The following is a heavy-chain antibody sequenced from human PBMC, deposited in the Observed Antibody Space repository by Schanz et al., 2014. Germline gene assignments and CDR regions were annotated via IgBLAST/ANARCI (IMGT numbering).Heavy chain of an antibody. D-gene: IGHD5-12*01. CDR3: ARGMGGYGANNYWDC. Sequence: QVHLVQSGAEVKRPGASVKVSCKASEYSFTSYSMHWVRQAPGQRLEWMGWINTGSGDTKYSQNFQGRVTITRDTSASTAYMELSSLRSEDTAVYSCARGMGGYGANNYWDCWGQGTLVTVSS. V-gene: IGHV1-3*04. J-gene: IGHJ4*02. CDR1: EYSFTSYS. CDR2: INTGSGDT.